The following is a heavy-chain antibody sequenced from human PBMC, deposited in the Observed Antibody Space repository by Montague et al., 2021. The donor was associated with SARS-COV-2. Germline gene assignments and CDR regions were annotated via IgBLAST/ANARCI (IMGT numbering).Heavy chain of an antibody. CDR2: IFYSGST. V-gene: IGHV4-59*01. CDR1: GDSMSGYY. D-gene: IGHD2-15*01. CDR3: AREGGTKSSHWWGAFDS. Sequence: SETLSLTCTVSGDSMSGYYRSWVRQAPGTGLEWIGYIFYSGSTSYNPSLNSRVTISIDTSKKQFSLKLTSVTAADTAVYFCAREGGTKSSHWWGAFDSWGHGTLVTVSS. J-gene: IGHJ5*01.